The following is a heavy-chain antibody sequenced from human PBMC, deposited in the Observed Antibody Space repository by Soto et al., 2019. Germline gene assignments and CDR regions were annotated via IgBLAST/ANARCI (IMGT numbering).Heavy chain of an antibody. CDR1: GGSISNAAYS. V-gene: IGHV4-30-2*01. Sequence: SETLSLTCTVSGGSISNAAYSWSWIRQPPGKGLEWIGYIYPSGMPFYNPSLRSRVIISIDRSNDQFSLNLKSVTAADTAVYYCARERGGYGLFDSWGQGTLVTVSS. D-gene: IGHD5-18*01. J-gene: IGHJ4*02. CDR3: ARERGGYGLFDS. CDR2: IYPSGMP.